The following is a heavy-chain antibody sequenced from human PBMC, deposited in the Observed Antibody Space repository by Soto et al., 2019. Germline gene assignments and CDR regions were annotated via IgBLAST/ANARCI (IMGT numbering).Heavy chain of an antibody. CDR1: GYIFTSYG. J-gene: IGHJ6*02. V-gene: IGHV1-18*01. CDR3: ARMGDVPYYYYGMDV. Sequence: QVQLVQSGAEVKKPGASVKVSCKASGYIFTSYGVSWVRQAPGQGLEWLGWINGYNGNTNYGQNFQGRVTMTTDTSTSTAYMELRSLRSDDTAVYYCARMGDVPYYYYGMDVWGQETTVIVSS. CDR2: INGYNGNT. D-gene: IGHD3-16*01.